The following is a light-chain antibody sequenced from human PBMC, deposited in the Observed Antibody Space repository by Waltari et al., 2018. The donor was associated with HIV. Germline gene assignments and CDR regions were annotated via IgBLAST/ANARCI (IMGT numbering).Light chain of an antibody. CDR3: SSYAGRNNYV. CDR1: SSDVGGYKY. Sequence: QSALTQPPSASGSPGQSVTISCTGTSSDVGGYKYVSWYQQHPGKAPKLMIYEVSKRPSVVPYRFSGSKSGNTASLTVSGLQAEDEADYYCSSYAGRNNYVFGTGTKVTVL. CDR2: EVS. J-gene: IGLJ1*01. V-gene: IGLV2-8*01.